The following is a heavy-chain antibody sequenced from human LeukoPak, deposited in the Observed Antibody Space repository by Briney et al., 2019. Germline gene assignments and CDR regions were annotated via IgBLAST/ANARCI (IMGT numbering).Heavy chain of an antibody. D-gene: IGHD1-20*01. CDR3: ARSPRVTGINWFDP. CDR2: SNPNSGDT. Sequence: ASVKVSCKASGYTFTGYYMHWVRQAPGQWLEWMGWSNPNSGDTNYTQKFQGRVTMTRDTSISTAYMELSRLRSDDTAVYYCARSPRVTGINWFDPWGQGTLVTVSS. J-gene: IGHJ5*02. V-gene: IGHV1-2*02. CDR1: GYTFTGYY.